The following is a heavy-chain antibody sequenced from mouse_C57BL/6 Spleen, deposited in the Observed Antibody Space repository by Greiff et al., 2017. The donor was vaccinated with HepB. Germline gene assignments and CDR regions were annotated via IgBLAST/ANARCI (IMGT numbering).Heavy chain of an antibody. J-gene: IGHJ2*01. CDR2: ISDGGSYT. CDR1: GFTFSSYA. D-gene: IGHD1-1*01. V-gene: IGHV5-4*03. Sequence: EVKLVESGGGLVKPGGSLKLSCAASGFTFSSYAMSWVRQTPEKRLEWVATISDGGSYTYYPDNVKGRFTISRDNAKNNLYLQMSHLKSEDTAMYYCARAGYYGSWDYLDYWGQGTTLTVSS. CDR3: ARAGYYGSWDYLDY.